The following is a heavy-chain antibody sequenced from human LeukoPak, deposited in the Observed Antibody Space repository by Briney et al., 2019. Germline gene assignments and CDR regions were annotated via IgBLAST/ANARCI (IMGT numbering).Heavy chain of an antibody. CDR3: ARNSSRSFDS. CDR2: IYYSGST. J-gene: IGHJ3*01. D-gene: IGHD4-11*01. Sequence: SETLSLTCTVSGGSISNGDYYWGWIRQPPGKGLEWIVSIYYSGSTYYNPSLKSRVTISVDTSKNQFSLKLSSVTAADTAVYYCARNSSRSFDSWGQGKKVTVSS. V-gene: IGHV4-39*07. CDR1: GGSISNGDYY.